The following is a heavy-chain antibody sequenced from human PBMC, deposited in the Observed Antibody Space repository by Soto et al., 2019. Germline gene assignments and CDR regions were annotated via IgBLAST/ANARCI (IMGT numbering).Heavy chain of an antibody. V-gene: IGHV1-8*01. CDR2: MNPNTGNS. D-gene: IGHD1-1*01. J-gene: IGHJ4*02. Sequence: QVQLVQSGAEVRKPGASVKVSCEASGYTFTSYDIYWVRQATGQGLEWMGWMNPNTGNSGYAQKFQGRVTMTSDTSISPAHMELSSLRSEATAVYYCARRAETNGWNGFGADKYYFDFWGQGTLVTVSS. CDR3: ARRAETNGWNGFGADKYYFDF. CDR1: GYTFTSYD.